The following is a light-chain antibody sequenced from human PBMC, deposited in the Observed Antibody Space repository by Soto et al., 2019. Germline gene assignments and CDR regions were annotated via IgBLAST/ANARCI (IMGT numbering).Light chain of an antibody. CDR2: AAS. Sequence: DIQMTQSPSSLSASVGDRVTITCRASQSISNFLNWYQQKPGKAPKLLISAASSLQGGVPSRFSGSGSGTDFNLTISSLQPEDFATYYCQQSYSAPRTFGQGTKLEIK. CDR1: QSISNF. J-gene: IGKJ2*01. V-gene: IGKV1-39*01. CDR3: QQSYSAPRT.